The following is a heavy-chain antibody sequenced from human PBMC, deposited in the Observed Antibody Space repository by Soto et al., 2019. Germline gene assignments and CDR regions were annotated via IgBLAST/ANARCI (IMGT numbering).Heavy chain of an antibody. V-gene: IGHV1-69*13. CDR3: ARVIAAGSFVP. J-gene: IGHJ5*02. Sequence: AGKVSWKSAGGTISSYAISWGRRAPGQRLEWMGGLIPIFGTANYAQKFKGRVTITADESTSTAYMELSILISEDTAVYYCARVIAAGSFVPWGQGLLVSVS. D-gene: IGHD6-13*01. CDR2: LIPIFGTA. CDR1: GGTISSYA.